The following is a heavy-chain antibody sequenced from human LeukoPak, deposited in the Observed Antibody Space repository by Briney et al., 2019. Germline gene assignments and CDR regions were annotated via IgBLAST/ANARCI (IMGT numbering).Heavy chain of an antibody. V-gene: IGHV4-34*01. CDR1: GGSFSGYY. J-gene: IGHJ3*01. CDR3: ARAALGYCSGGSCRNDAFDV. Sequence: PSETLSLTCAVYGGSFSGYYWSWIRQPPGKGLEWLGEINHSGSTNYNPSLKSRVTISVDTSKNQFSLKLSSVTAADTAVYYCARAALGYCSGGSCRNDAFDVWGQGTMVTVSS. D-gene: IGHD2-15*01. CDR2: INHSGST.